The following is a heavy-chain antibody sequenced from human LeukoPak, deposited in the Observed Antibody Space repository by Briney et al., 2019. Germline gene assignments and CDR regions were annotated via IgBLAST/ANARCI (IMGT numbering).Heavy chain of an antibody. J-gene: IGHJ4*02. Sequence: PSETLSLTCTVSGGSLSSSSYYWAWIRQPPGKGLEWIGSIYYSGSYYSNPSLKSRVSISVDTSKNQFSLKLSSVTAADTAVYYCARELNYYYGSGNYYRYFDYWGQGTLVTVSS. V-gene: IGHV4-39*07. CDR1: GGSLSSSSYY. CDR2: IYYSGSY. CDR3: ARELNYYYGSGNYYRYFDY. D-gene: IGHD3-10*01.